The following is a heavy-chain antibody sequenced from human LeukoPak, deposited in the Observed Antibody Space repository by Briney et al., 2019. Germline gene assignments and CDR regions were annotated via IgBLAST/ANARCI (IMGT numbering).Heavy chain of an antibody. CDR3: AKAHLIAAAPAGWFDP. D-gene: IGHD6-13*01. CDR2: ISYDGSNK. CDR1: GFTFSSYA. V-gene: IGHV3-30-3*01. Sequence: SGGSLRLSCAASGFTFSSYAMHWVRQAPGKGLEWVAVISYDGSNKYYADSVKGRFTISRDNSKNTLYLQMNSLRAEDTAVYYCAKAHLIAAAPAGWFDPWGQGTLVTVSS. J-gene: IGHJ5*02.